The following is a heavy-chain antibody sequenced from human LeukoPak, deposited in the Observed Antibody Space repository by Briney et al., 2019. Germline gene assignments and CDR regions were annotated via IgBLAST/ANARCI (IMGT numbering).Heavy chain of an antibody. CDR1: GFTVSSNY. Sequence: PGGSLRLSCAASGFTVSSNYMSWVRQAPGKGLEWVSSIYNDATTYYADSVKGRFTTSRDNSKNTLYLQINSLRAGDTAVYYCAGRAELGRGFDYWGQGTLVTGSS. V-gene: IGHV3-66*01. CDR3: AGRAELGRGFDY. D-gene: IGHD7-27*01. CDR2: IYNDATT. J-gene: IGHJ4*02.